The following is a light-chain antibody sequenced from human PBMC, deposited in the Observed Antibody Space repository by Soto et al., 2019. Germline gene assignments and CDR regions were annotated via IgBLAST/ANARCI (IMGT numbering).Light chain of an antibody. CDR2: GAS. CDR1: QSVSSS. CDR3: QQYNNWPPYT. Sequence: EIVMTQSPSTLSASPGERATLSCRASQSVSSSLAWYQQKPGQAPRLLIYGASTRATGIPARFSGSGSGTEFTLTISILQSEDFAFVYCQQYNNWPPYTFGQGTKLEIK. J-gene: IGKJ2*01. V-gene: IGKV3-15*01.